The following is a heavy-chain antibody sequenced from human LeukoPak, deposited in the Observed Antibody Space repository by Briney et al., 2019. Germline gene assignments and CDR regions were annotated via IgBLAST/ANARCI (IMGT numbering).Heavy chain of an antibody. CDR2: ISAYNGNT. J-gene: IGHJ6*03. CDR3: ARAATVTIYYYYYYYMDV. CDR1: GYTFTSYG. V-gene: IGHV1-18*01. Sequence: ASVKVSCKASGYTFTSYGISWVRQAPGQGLEWMGWISAYNGNTNYAQNLQGRVTMTTDTSTSTAYMELRSLRSDDTAVYYCARAATVTIYYYYYYYMDVWGKGTTVTISS. D-gene: IGHD4-17*01.